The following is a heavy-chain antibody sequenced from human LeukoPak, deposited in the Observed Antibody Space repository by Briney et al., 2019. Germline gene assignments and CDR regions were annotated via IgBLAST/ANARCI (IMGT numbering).Heavy chain of an antibody. Sequence: PSETLSLTCAVSGYSISSDYYWGWTRQPPGKGLEWIGSVYRSGSTFYKPSLKSRVTISVDTPKNQVSLNLRSVTAADTAVYYCAAPGGGDSFDIWGQGTMVTVSS. V-gene: IGHV4-38-2*01. D-gene: IGHD2-15*01. CDR2: VYRSGST. CDR3: AAPGGGDSFDI. J-gene: IGHJ3*02. CDR1: GYSISSDYY.